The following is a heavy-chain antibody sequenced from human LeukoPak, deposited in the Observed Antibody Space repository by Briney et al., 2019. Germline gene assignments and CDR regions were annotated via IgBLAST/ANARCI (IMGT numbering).Heavy chain of an antibody. J-gene: IGHJ4*02. D-gene: IGHD5-12*01. Sequence: GGSLRLSCAASGFTFSFYGMNWVRQAPGKGLEWVSYISRAGNTVYYADSVRGRFTISRDNAKNSLYLQMNSLRAEDTAVYYCARGQDGRGGYGVLPYYFDYWGQGALVPVSS. V-gene: IGHV3-48*04. CDR1: GFTFSFYG. CDR3: ARGQDGRGGYGVLPYYFDY. CDR2: ISRAGNTV.